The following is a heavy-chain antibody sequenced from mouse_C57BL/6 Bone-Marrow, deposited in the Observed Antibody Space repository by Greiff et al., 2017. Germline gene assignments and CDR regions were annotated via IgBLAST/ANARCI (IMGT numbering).Heavy chain of an antibody. CDR3: ARGSNFDAMDY. CDR1: GFTFSDYG. V-gene: IGHV5-17*01. Sequence: EVKLVESGGGLVKPGGSLKLSCAASGFTFSDYGMHWVRQAPEKGLEWVAYISSGSSTIYYADTVKGRFTISRDNAKNTLFLQMTSLTSEDTAMYYCARGSNFDAMDYWGQGTSVTVSS. D-gene: IGHD4-1*01. CDR2: ISSGSSTI. J-gene: IGHJ4*01.